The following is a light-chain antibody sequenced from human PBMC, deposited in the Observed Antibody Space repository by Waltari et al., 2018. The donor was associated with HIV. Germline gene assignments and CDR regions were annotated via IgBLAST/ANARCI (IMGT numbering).Light chain of an antibody. CDR2: SNN. CDR1: TSNIGGNT. V-gene: IGLV1-44*01. Sequence: QSVLAQPPSASGTPGQRVTISCSGSTSNIGGNTVSWYHQLPGTAPKHLIYSNNERPSGVPDRLSGSTSGTSASLVISGLQSEDEADYYCAAWDDSLKGGAFGTGTKVTVL. CDR3: AAWDDSLKGGA. J-gene: IGLJ1*01.